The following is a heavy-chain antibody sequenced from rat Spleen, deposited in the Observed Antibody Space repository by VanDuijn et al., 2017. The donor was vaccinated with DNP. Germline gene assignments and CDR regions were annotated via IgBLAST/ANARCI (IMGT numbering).Heavy chain of an antibody. Sequence: EVQLVESGGGLVQPGRSLKLSCAASGFTFSDYNMAWVRQAPKKGLEWVATIFYDGISTYYGDSVKGRFTISRDNAESTLYLQMDSLRSEDTATYYCATPPYGYNSWSFDFWGPGTMVTVSS. CDR1: GFTFSDYN. CDR3: ATPPYGYNSWSFDF. V-gene: IGHV5-7*01. CDR2: IFYDGIST. J-gene: IGHJ1*01. D-gene: IGHD1-6*01.